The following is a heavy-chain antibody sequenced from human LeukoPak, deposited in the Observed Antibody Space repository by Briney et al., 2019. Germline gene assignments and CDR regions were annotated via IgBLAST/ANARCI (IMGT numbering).Heavy chain of an antibody. J-gene: IGHJ4*02. CDR1: GFTFSSYA. V-gene: IGHV3-30*01. D-gene: IGHD6-13*01. CDR2: ISYDGSNK. CDR3: ARNAPDSSSWSFDY. Sequence: GRSLRLSCAASGFTFSSYAMHWVRQAPGKGLEWVAVISYDGSNKYYADSVEGRFTISRDNSKNTLYLQMNSLRAEDTAVYYCARNAPDSSSWSFDYWGQGTLVTVSS.